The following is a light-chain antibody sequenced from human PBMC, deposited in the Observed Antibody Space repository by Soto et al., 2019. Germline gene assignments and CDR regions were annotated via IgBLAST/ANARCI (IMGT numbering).Light chain of an antibody. CDR3: SSYAGNNISLV. CDR2: GVT. CDR1: SNDIGGFKY. J-gene: IGLJ1*01. Sequence: QSALTQHPSASGSPGQSVTISCSGTSNDIGGFKYVSWYQQHPGKAPKLMIYGVTERPSGVPDRFSGSKSGNTASLTVSGLQADDEADYYCSSYAGNNISLVFGTGTKLTVL. V-gene: IGLV2-8*01.